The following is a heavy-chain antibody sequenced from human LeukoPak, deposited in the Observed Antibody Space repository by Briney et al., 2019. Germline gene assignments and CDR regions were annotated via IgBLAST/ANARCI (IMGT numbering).Heavy chain of an antibody. Sequence: SETLSLTCAVYGGSFSGYYWGWIRQPPGKGLEWIGSIYYSGSTYYNPSLKSRVTISVDTSKNLFSLKLSSVTAADTAVYYCASLPTDKWNYSDWGQGTLVTVSP. D-gene: IGHD1-7*01. J-gene: IGHJ4*02. CDR2: IYYSGST. V-gene: IGHV4-39*01. CDR1: GGSFSGYY. CDR3: ASLPTDKWNYSD.